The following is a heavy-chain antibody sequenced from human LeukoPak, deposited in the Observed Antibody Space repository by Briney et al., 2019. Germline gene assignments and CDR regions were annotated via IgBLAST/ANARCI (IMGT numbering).Heavy chain of an antibody. CDR3: ASTAELLGGFDY. J-gene: IGHJ4*02. D-gene: IGHD1-26*01. CDR2: ISSSSSYI. Sequence: GGSLRLSCAASGFTFSSYSMNWVRQAPGKGLEWFSSISSSSSYIYYADSVKGRFTISRDNAKNSLYLQMNSLRAEDTAVYYCASTAELLGGFDYWGQGTLVTVSS. V-gene: IGHV3-21*01. CDR1: GFTFSSYS.